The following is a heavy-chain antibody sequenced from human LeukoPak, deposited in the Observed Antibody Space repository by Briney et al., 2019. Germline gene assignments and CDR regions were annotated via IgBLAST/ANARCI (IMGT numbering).Heavy chain of an antibody. J-gene: IGHJ6*02. CDR1: GFTFSRTW. D-gene: IGHD4-11*01. V-gene: IGHV3-15*01. CDR2: IKSKNDGGKA. CDR3: TTNGHEYSNSADYYSMDV. Sequence: GGSLRLSCAASGFTFSRTWMSWVRQAPGKGLEYVGRIKSKNDGGKANDAAPMKARFSISRDDSKNTLSLQMHSLKTADTAVYYCTTNGHEYSNSADYYSMDVWGQGTTVTVSS.